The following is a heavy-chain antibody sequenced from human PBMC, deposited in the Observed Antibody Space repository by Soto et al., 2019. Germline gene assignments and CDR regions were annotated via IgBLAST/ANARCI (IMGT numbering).Heavy chain of an antibody. CDR3: ATDLAIPDAFDI. J-gene: IGHJ3*02. D-gene: IGHD2-21*01. Sequence: ASVKVSCKASGGTFSSYAISWVRQAPGQGLEWMGGIIPIFGTANYAQKFQGRVTMTEDTSIDTAYMELSSLRSEDTAVYYCATDLAIPDAFDIWGQGTMVTVSS. CDR1: GGTFSSYA. V-gene: IGHV1-69*06. CDR2: IIPIFGTA.